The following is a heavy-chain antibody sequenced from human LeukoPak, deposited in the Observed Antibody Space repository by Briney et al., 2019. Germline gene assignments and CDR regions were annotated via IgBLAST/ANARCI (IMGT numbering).Heavy chain of an antibody. V-gene: IGHV3-30*03. CDR1: GFTFSDYY. CDR2: ISYDGSNK. D-gene: IGHD1-26*01. CDR3: ARVSRMRWELLYFDY. Sequence: GGSLRLSCAASGFTFSDYYMSWIRQAPGKGLEWVAVISYDGSNKYYADSVKGRFTISRDNSKNTLYLQMNSLRAEDTAVYYCARVSRMRWELLYFDYWGQGTLVTVSS. J-gene: IGHJ4*02.